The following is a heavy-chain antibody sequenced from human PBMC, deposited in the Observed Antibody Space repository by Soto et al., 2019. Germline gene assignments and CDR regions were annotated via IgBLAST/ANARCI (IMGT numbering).Heavy chain of an antibody. CDR2: ITAGGAST. Sequence: LSLSCTASGFRFSSYAVNWVRQAPGKGLEWVSSITAGGASTYYADSVKGRFTISRDDSRNTLFLQMNTLRAADTAVYYCAKAVAGTWEFDYWGQGALVTVSS. J-gene: IGHJ4*02. V-gene: IGHV3-23*01. CDR1: GFRFSSYA. D-gene: IGHD6-19*01. CDR3: AKAVAGTWEFDY.